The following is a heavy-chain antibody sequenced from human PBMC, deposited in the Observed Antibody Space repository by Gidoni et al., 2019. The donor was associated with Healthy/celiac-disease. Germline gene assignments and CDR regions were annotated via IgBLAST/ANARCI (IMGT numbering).Heavy chain of an antibody. J-gene: IGHJ4*02. Sequence: QVQLQESGPGLVTPSQTLSLTCPVSGGSRSRGGYYWSWIRQHPGKGLEGMGYIYYSGITYYNPSLKSRVTISVDTSKNQFSLKLSSVTAADTAVYYCAREKFGLRLRLFDYWGQGTLVTVSS. D-gene: IGHD4-17*01. CDR3: AREKFGLRLRLFDY. V-gene: IGHV4-31*03. CDR2: IYYSGIT. CDR1: GGSRSRGGYY.